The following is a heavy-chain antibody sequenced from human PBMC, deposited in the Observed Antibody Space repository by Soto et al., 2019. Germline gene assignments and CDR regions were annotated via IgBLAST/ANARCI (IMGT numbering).Heavy chain of an antibody. CDR1: GYSFTSYW. CDR3: ARRGDRSEY. D-gene: IGHD2-15*01. Sequence: EVQLVQSGAEVKKPGESLRISCKGSGYSFTSYWINWVRQMPGKGLEWMVSIDPSDSYANYSPSFQGHVTISADKSINTAYLQWRSLKASDTAMYYCARRGDRSEYWGQGTLVSVSS. CDR2: IDPSDSYA. J-gene: IGHJ4*02. V-gene: IGHV5-10-1*01.